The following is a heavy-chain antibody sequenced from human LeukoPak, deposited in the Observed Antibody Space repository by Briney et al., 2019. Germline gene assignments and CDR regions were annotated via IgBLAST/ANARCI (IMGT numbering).Heavy chain of an antibody. D-gene: IGHD3-10*01. V-gene: IGHV3-53*01. Sequence: GGSLRLSCAASGFTVSSNYMSWVRQAPGKGLEWVSVIYSGGRTYYADSVKGRFIISRDNSKNTLYLQVNSLRAEDTAVYFCARVFYGSGSLHYYYYYMDVWGKGTTVTISS. CDR1: GFTVSSNY. CDR2: IYSGGRT. CDR3: ARVFYGSGSLHYYYYYMDV. J-gene: IGHJ6*03.